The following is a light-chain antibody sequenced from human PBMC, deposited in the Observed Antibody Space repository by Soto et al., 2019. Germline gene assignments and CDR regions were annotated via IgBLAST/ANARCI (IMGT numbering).Light chain of an antibody. V-gene: IGKV1-33*01. CDR2: DAS. J-gene: IGKJ4*01. Sequence: DIQMTQSPSTLSASVGDRVTITCRASHSISSCLAWYQQKPGIAPKLLIYDASNLETGVPSRFSGSGSGTDFTFTISSLQPEDIATYYCQQYDNLRLTFGGGTKVDIK. CDR1: HSISSC. CDR3: QQYDNLRLT.